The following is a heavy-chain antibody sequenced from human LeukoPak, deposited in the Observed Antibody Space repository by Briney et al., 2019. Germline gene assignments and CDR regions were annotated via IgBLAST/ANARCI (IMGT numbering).Heavy chain of an antibody. J-gene: IGHJ4*02. CDR2: IWYDGSNK. CDR1: GFTFSSYG. V-gene: IGHV3-33*01. D-gene: IGHD2-2*01. Sequence: GGSLRLSCAASGFTFSSYGMHWVRQAPGKGLEWVAVIWYDGSNKYYADSVKGRFTISRDSSKNTLYLQMNSLRAEDTAVYHCAREKGYCSSTSCPLDYWGQGTLVTVSS. CDR3: AREKGYCSSTSCPLDY.